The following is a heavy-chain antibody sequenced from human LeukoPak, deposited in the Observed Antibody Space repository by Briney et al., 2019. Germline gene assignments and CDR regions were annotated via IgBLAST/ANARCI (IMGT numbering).Heavy chain of an antibody. V-gene: IGHV3-23*01. CDR3: ATQRSGWHYFDY. J-gene: IGHJ4*02. Sequence: PGGSLRLSCAASGFTFSNYGMHWVRQAPGKGLEWVSSISSSGSSTYYADSVKGRFTISRDNSKNTLFLQMNSLRAEDTAVYYCATQRSGWHYFDYWGQGTLVTVSS. CDR2: ISSSGSST. D-gene: IGHD6-19*01. CDR1: GFTFSNYG.